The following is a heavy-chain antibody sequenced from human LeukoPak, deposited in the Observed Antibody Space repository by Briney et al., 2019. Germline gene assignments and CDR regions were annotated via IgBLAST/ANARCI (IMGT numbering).Heavy chain of an antibody. Sequence: SVKVSCKASGGTFTSYAISWVRQAPGQGLEWMGGIIPIFGTANYAQKFQGRVTITTDESTSTVYMGLSSLKSEDTAVYYCARDGDSRRIDPWGQGTLVTVSP. CDR1: GGTFTSYA. CDR3: ARDGDSRRIDP. D-gene: IGHD3-10*01. CDR2: IIPIFGTA. J-gene: IGHJ5*02. V-gene: IGHV1-69*05.